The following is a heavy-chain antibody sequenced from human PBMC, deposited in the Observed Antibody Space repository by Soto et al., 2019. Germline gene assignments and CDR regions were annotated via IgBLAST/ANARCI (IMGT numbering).Heavy chain of an antibody. CDR1: GFTFRSYA. CDR3: AKGEWELLPYDAFDL. D-gene: IGHD1-26*01. V-gene: IGHV3-23*01. Sequence: EVQLLESGGGLVQPGGSLRLSCEASGFTFRSYAMSWVRQAPGKGLEWVSAISGSGGSTYYADSVKGRFTISRDNSKNTLDLQMNSLRAEDTAVYYCAKGEWELLPYDAFDLWGQGTMVTVSS. J-gene: IGHJ3*01. CDR2: ISGSGGST.